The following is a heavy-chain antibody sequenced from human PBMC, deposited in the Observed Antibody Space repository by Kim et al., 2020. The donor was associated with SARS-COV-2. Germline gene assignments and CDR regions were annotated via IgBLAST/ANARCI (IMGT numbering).Heavy chain of an antibody. Sequence: GGSLRLSCAASGFTFSSYWMSWVRQAPGKGLEWVANIKQDGSEKYYVDSVKGRFTISRDNAKNSLYLQMNSLRAEDTAVYYCARVADYVWGSYRSFDYWGQGTLVTVSS. J-gene: IGHJ4*02. V-gene: IGHV3-7*03. D-gene: IGHD3-16*02. CDR1: GFTFSSYW. CDR3: ARVADYVWGSYRSFDY. CDR2: IKQDGSEK.